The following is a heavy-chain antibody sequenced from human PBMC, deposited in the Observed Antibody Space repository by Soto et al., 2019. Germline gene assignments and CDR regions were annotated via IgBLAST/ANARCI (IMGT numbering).Heavy chain of an antibody. CDR2: ISGSGGST. D-gene: IGHD5-12*01. CDR3: AKVATSGYSGYDLGSFDY. J-gene: IGHJ4*02. Sequence: GGSLRLSCAASGFTFSSYAMSWVRQAPGKGLEWVSAISGSGGSTYYADSVKGRFTISRDNSRNTLYLQMNSLRAEDTAVYYCAKVATSGYSGYDLGSFDYWGQGTLLTVSS. V-gene: IGHV3-23*01. CDR1: GFTFSSYA.